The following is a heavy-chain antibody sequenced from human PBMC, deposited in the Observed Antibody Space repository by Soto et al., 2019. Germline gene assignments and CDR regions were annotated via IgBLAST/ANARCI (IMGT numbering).Heavy chain of an antibody. CDR3: ARNLYNTGSFDH. V-gene: IGHV1-8*02. J-gene: IGHJ4*01. Sequence: QVQLVQSGAEVKKPGASVKVSCKASGDTFTSYDINWVRQAPGQGLEWVGWMTPNSGDTGYAQTFQGRVTLTRDTSRSTAYMELSSLTSEDTAVYYCARNLYNTGSFDHWGHGTLVTVSS. CDR1: GDTFTSYD. D-gene: IGHD1-1*01. CDR2: MTPNSGDT.